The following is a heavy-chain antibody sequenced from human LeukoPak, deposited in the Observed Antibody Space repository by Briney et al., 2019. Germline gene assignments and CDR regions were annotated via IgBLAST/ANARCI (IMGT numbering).Heavy chain of an antibody. V-gene: IGHV3-30-3*02. CDR3: AKDSTDIAAAGGGLDA. CDR2: TPFDGDLK. J-gene: IGHJ6*02. CDR1: GFTFSSYA. Sequence: PGGSLRLSCAASGFTFSSYAMSWVRQAPGKGLEWVAFTPFDGDLKYYADSVKGRFTISRDNSKNTLYLEMNSLRVEDTAVYFCAKDSTDIAAAGGGLDAWGQGTTVIVSS. D-gene: IGHD6-13*01.